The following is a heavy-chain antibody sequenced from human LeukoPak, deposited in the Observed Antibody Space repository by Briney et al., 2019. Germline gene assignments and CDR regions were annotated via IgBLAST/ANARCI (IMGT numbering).Heavy chain of an antibody. Sequence: GASVKVSCKASGYTFTSYGISWVRQAPGQGLEWMGWISAYNGNTNYAQKLQGRVTMTTGTSTSTAYMELRSLRSDDTAVYYCAREWGYSSSWYVVGYYYGMDVWGQGTTVTVSS. CDR1: GYTFTSYG. CDR3: AREWGYSSSWYVVGYYYGMDV. J-gene: IGHJ6*02. CDR2: ISAYNGNT. D-gene: IGHD6-13*01. V-gene: IGHV1-18*01.